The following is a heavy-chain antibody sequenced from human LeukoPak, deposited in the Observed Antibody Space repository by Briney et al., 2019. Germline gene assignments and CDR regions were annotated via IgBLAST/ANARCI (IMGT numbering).Heavy chain of an antibody. Sequence: GGSLRLSCAASGFTFSSYWVSWVRQAPGKGLEWVTNIKEDGSETYYVDSVKGRFTISRDNAKNSLYLQMDSLRADDTAVYYCARDLSYSSSSGGSFDYWGQGTLVTVSS. CDR3: ARDLSYSSSSGGSFDY. D-gene: IGHD6-6*01. J-gene: IGHJ4*02. CDR1: GFTFSSYW. V-gene: IGHV3-7*05. CDR2: IKEDGSET.